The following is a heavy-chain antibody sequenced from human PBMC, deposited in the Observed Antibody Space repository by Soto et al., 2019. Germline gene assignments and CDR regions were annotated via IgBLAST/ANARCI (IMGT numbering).Heavy chain of an antibody. CDR2: IIVSHGRP. V-gene: IGHV1-3*01. Sequence: QVQLVQSGAEVKEPGASVKVSCKASGYTFTSHTIHWARQAPGQGLEWMGWIIVSHGRPRIAPHFQGRVTLTTDTSAITAYMELNSLTSEDTAVYFCAREPEDGVPGDFWGQGTLVVVSS. CDR3: AREPEDGVPGDF. CDR1: GYTFTSHT. D-gene: IGHD3-3*01. J-gene: IGHJ4*02.